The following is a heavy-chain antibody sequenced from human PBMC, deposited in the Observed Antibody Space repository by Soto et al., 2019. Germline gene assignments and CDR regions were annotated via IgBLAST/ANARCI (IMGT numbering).Heavy chain of an antibody. CDR3: STSLDY. CDR2: INQDGSEK. J-gene: IGHJ4*02. V-gene: IGHV3-7*01. Sequence: GGSLRLSCAASGFTFSSYWMDWVRQAPGKGLEWVANINQDGSEKHYVDSVKGRFTISRDNAKNSLYLQMSSLTAEDSALYYCSTSLDYWGQGTLVTVSS. CDR1: GFTFSSYW.